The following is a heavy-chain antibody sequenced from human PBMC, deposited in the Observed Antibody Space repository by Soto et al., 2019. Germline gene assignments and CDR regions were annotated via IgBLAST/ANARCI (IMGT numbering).Heavy chain of an antibody. CDR1: GGSFSGYY. D-gene: IGHD2-2*01. CDR3: ARGGIVVVTARGWFDP. Sequence: SETLSLTCAVYGGSFSGYYWTWIRQPPGTGLEWIGEINHSGSTNYNPSLKSRVTISVDTSKNQFSLKLTSVTAADTAVYYCARGGIVVVTARGWFDPWGQGTLVTVSS. J-gene: IGHJ5*02. V-gene: IGHV4-34*01. CDR2: INHSGST.